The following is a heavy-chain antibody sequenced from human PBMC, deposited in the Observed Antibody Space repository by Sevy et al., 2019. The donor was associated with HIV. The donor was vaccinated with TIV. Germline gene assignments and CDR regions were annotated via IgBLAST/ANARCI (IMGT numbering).Heavy chain of an antibody. CDR2: ISYDGSNK. Sequence: GGSLRLSCAASGFTFSSYAMHWVRQAPGKGLEWVAVISYDGSNKYYADSVKGRFTSSRDNSKNTLYLQMNSLSAEDTAVYYCAGSSGWYGHDAFDIWGQGTMVTVSS. CDR1: GFTFSSYA. V-gene: IGHV3-30-3*01. J-gene: IGHJ3*02. D-gene: IGHD6-19*01. CDR3: AGSSGWYGHDAFDI.